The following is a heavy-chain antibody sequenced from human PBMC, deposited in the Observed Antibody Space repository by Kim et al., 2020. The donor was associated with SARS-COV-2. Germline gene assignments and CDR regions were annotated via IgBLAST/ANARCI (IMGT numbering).Heavy chain of an antibody. CDR3: ARGRIVVVVPATPDIDY. J-gene: IGHJ4*02. CDR2: INPSGGST. Sequence: ASVKVSCKASGYTFTSYYMHWVRQAPGQGLEWMGIINPSGGSTNYAQKFQGRVTMTRDTSTSTVYMELSSPRSEDTAVYYCARGRIVVVVPATPDIDYWGQGTLVTVSS. CDR1: GYTFTSYY. V-gene: IGHV1-46*01. D-gene: IGHD2-15*01.